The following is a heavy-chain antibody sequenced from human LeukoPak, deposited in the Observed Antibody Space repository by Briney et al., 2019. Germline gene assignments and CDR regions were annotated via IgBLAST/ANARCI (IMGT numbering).Heavy chain of an antibody. CDR1: GGSIISNRYY. CDR2: IYYSVST. Sequence: PSETLSLTCSFSGGSIISNRYYSGWIRQPPGKGLEWIGSIYYSVSTYYNPSLKSRVAISVDTSKTQFSLQLSSVTAADTAVFYCARPYESSVYRGLGYIDYWGQGTLVTVSS. J-gene: IGHJ4*02. V-gene: IGHV4-39*01. CDR3: ARPYESSVYRGLGYIDY. D-gene: IGHD3-22*01.